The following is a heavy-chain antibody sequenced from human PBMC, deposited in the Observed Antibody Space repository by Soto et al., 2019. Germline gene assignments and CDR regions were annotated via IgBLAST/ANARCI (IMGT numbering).Heavy chain of an antibody. CDR1: GFNFAAYT. CDR3: SRSLAIDFDS. Sequence: GGSLRLSCSASGFNFAAYTMSWVRLTPGKGLEWVGFIRRIAYGGTTDYAASVKGRFTISRDDSRKFVYLQMSRLKIEDTAVYYCSRSLAIDFDSWGQGTLVTVSS. V-gene: IGHV3-49*04. CDR2: IRRIAYGGTT. J-gene: IGHJ4*02.